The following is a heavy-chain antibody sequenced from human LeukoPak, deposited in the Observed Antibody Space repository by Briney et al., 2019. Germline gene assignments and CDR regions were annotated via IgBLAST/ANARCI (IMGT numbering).Heavy chain of an antibody. J-gene: IGHJ4*02. D-gene: IGHD5-18*01. CDR2: ISSDGRNT. CDR3: AKPVSVDTAMVPCDY. Sequence: GGSLRLSCAVSGFTFSRYSMNWVRQAPGKGLEWVAVISSDGRNTYYADSVKGRFTISRDNSKNTLYLQMNSLRGEDTAVYYCAKPVSVDTAMVPCDYWGQGTLVTVSS. V-gene: IGHV3-30*18. CDR1: GFTFSRYS.